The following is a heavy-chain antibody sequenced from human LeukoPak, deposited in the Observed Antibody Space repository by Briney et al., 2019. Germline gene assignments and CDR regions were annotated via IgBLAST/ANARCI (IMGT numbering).Heavy chain of an antibody. Sequence: GGSLRLSCAASGFTFSNAWMSWVRQAPGKGLEWVGRIKSKTDGGTTDYAAPVKGRFTISRDDSKNTLYLQMNSLKTEDTAVYYCTTEPLPTYYYDSSGTYYWGQGTLVTVSS. CDR2: IKSKTDGGTT. CDR1: GFTFSNAW. CDR3: TTEPLPTYYYDSSGTYY. D-gene: IGHD3-22*01. V-gene: IGHV3-15*01. J-gene: IGHJ4*02.